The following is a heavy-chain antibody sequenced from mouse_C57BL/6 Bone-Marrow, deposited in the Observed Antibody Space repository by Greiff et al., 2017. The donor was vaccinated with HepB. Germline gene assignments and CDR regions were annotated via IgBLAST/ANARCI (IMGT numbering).Heavy chain of an antibody. CDR2: INPNSGGT. V-gene: IGHV1-18*01. D-gene: IGHD3-3*01. Sequence: VQLQQSGPEPVKPGASVKIPCKASGYTFTDYNMDWVKQSHGKSLEWIGDINPNSGGTIYNQKFKGKATLTVDKSTSTAYMELRSLTSEDTAVYYCARGTGPWFAYWGQGTLVTVSA. CDR1: GYTFTDYN. J-gene: IGHJ3*01. CDR3: ARGTGPWFAY.